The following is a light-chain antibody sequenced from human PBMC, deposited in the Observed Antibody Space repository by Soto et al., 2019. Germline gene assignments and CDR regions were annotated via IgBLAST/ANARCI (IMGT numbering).Light chain of an antibody. CDR3: QQRSNWPLT. J-gene: IGKJ4*01. Sequence: EIVLTQSPATLSLSPGERATLSCRASQSVSSYLAWYQQKPGQAPRLLIYDASNRATGIPVRFCGSGSATDFTLTISSLEAEDFAVYYCQQRSNWPLTFGGGTKVEIK. V-gene: IGKV3-11*01. CDR1: QSVSSY. CDR2: DAS.